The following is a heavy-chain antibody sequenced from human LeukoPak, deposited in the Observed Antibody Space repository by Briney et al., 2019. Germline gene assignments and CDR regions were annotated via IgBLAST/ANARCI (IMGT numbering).Heavy chain of an antibody. CDR1: GGSIRSYY. J-gene: IGHJ4*02. V-gene: IGHV4-39*07. CDR2: IYYSGST. Sequence: SETLSLTCSVSGGSIRSYYWSWIRQPPGKGLEWIGSIYYSGSTYYNPSLKSRVTISVDTSKNQSSLKLSSVTAADTAVYYCARLTSYGDYYFDYWGQGTLVTVSS. CDR3: ARLTSYGDYYFDY. D-gene: IGHD4-17*01.